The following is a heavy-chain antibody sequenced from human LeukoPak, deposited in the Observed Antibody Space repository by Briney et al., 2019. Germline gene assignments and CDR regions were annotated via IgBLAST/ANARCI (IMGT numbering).Heavy chain of an antibody. CDR2: ISAYNGNT. CDR1: GYTFTSYG. D-gene: IGHD6-13*01. J-gene: IGHJ6*02. Sequence: GASVKVSCTASGYTFTSYGISWVRQAPGQGLEWMGWISAYNGNTNYAQKLQGRVTMTTDTSTSTAYMELRSLRSDDTAVYYCAREVGSSWQDYYGMDVWGQGTTVTVSS. V-gene: IGHV1-18*01. CDR3: AREVGSSWQDYYGMDV.